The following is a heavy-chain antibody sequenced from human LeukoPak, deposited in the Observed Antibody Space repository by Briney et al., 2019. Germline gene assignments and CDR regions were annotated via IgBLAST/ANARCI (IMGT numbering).Heavy chain of an antibody. V-gene: IGHV3-9*01. CDR1: GFTFYDYA. D-gene: IGHD1-26*01. CDR3: AKDQGGSYFHYFDY. J-gene: IGHJ4*02. Sequence: GGSLRLSCAASGFTFYDYAMHWVRQAPGKGLEWVSGINWNSGTIGYADSVKGRFTISRDNAKNSLYLQMNSLRAEDTALHYCAKDQGGSYFHYFDYWGQGTLVTVSS. CDR2: INWNSGTI.